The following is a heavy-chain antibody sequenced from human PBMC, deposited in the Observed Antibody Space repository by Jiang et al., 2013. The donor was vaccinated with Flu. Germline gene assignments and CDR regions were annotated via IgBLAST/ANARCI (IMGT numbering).Heavy chain of an antibody. D-gene: IGHD3-3*01. Sequence: ISGSGGSTYYADSVKGRFTISRDNSKNTLYLQMNSLRAEDTAVYYCAKNNRGFWSGYPPDYFDYWGQGTLVTVSS. V-gene: IGHV3-23*01. J-gene: IGHJ4*02. CDR2: ISGSGGST. CDR3: AKNNRGFWSGYPPDYFDY.